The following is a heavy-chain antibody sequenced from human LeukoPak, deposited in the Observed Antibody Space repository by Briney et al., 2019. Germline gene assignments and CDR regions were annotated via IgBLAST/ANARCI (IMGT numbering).Heavy chain of an antibody. Sequence: GESLKISCKASGYNFTNYWIGWVRQMPGKGLEWMGIIYPDDSDTRYSPSFQGQVTISADKSVRTAYLQWSSLKASDTAMYYCARPNITSYYDSRGYDAFDVWGQGTMVTVSS. V-gene: IGHV5-51*01. J-gene: IGHJ3*01. CDR1: GYNFTNYW. D-gene: IGHD3-22*01. CDR2: IYPDDSDT. CDR3: ARPNITSYYDSRGYDAFDV.